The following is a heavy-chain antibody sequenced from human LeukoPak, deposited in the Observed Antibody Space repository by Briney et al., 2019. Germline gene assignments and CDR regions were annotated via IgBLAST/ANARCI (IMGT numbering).Heavy chain of an antibody. J-gene: IGHJ4*02. CDR3: ARDSGSGNNDY. D-gene: IGHD1-26*01. V-gene: IGHV1-18*01. Sequence: ASVKVSCKASGYTFTSYGISWVRQAPGQGLEWMGWISAGNGNTKYSQNFQGRVTFISNKSATTAFMELSSLRSEDAAVYYCARDSGSGNNDYWGQGTLVTVSS. CDR2: ISAGNGNT. CDR1: GYTFTSYG.